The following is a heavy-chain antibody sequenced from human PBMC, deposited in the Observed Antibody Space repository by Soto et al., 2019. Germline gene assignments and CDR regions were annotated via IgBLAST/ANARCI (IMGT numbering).Heavy chain of an antibody. V-gene: IGHV4-39*01. Sequence: KPSETLSLTCTVSGGSISSSSYYWGWIRQPPGKGLEWIGSIYYSGSTYYNPSLKSRVTISVDTSKNQFSLKLSSVTAADTAVYYCARPSSSVATIWDYYYGMDVWGQGTTVTVSS. CDR1: GGSISSSSYY. CDR2: IYYSGST. J-gene: IGHJ6*02. CDR3: ARPSSSVATIWDYYYGMDV. D-gene: IGHD5-12*01.